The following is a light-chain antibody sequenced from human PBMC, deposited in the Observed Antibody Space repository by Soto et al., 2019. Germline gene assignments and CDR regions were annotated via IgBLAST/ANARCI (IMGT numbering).Light chain of an antibody. CDR1: QSVSSS. Sequence: EIVLTQSPATLSLSPGERATLSCRASQSVSSSLAWFQHKPGQAPRLLIYDASNRATGIPARFSGGGSGTDFTLTISSLEPEDFAVYYCQQRSNWPRTFGQGTKLEIK. J-gene: IGKJ2*01. V-gene: IGKV3-11*01. CDR3: QQRSNWPRT. CDR2: DAS.